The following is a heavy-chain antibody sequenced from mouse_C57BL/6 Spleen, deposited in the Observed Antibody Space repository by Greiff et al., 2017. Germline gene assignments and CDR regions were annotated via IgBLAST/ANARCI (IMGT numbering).Heavy chain of an antibody. Sequence: QVQLQQSGPELVKPGASVKISCKASGYAFSSSWMNWVKQRPGKGLEWIGRIYPGDGDTNYNGKFKGKATLTAHKSSSTAYMQLSSLTSEDSAVYFCAREGYFYDYWGQGTTLTVSS. J-gene: IGHJ2*01. V-gene: IGHV1-82*01. CDR2: IYPGDGDT. D-gene: IGHD2-3*01. CDR1: GYAFSSSW. CDR3: AREGYFYDY.